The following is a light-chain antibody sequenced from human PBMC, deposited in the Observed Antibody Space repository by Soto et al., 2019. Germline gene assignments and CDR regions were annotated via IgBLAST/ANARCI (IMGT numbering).Light chain of an antibody. J-gene: IGLJ2*01. Sequence: QSVLTQPPSASGTPGQRVAISCSGSNSDIGSNYVFWYQQLPGTAPKLLIYKNDQRPSGVPDRFSGSKSGTSASLAISGLRSEDEAIYHCVVRGDTLYGPVFGGGTKLTVL. CDR1: NSDIGSNY. CDR2: KND. V-gene: IGLV1-47*01. CDR3: VVRGDTLYGPV.